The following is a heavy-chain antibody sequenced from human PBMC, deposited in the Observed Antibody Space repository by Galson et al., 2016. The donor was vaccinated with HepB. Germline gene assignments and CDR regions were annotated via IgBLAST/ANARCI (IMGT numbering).Heavy chain of an antibody. V-gene: IGHV2-5*02. CDR3: VHTRQWNDGRYVAF. CDR2: IYWDDDK. CDR1: GFTISTRGVG. J-gene: IGHJ2*01. Sequence: PALVKPTQTLTLTCTLSGFTISTRGVGVAWIRQPPGKALDWLALIYWDDDKWHSPSLKSRLSVTKDTSTNQVFLKITNVDRVDTCTYYCVHTRQWNDGRYVAFLGPGTHVTVSS. D-gene: IGHD1-1*01.